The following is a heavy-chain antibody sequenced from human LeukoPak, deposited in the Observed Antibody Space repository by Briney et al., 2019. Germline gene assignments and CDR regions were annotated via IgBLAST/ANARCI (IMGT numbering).Heavy chain of an antibody. CDR3: ARGRVSVEIGPLFKRLLDY. CDR1: GYTFTSHD. J-gene: IGHJ4*02. CDR2: MHPHSGNT. D-gene: IGHD2-21*02. V-gene: IGHV1-8*01. Sequence: ASVTVSFTASGYTFTSHDINWVRQATAQGLEWMGWMHPHSGNTGYAQRFQGRGTITRNNTISTAYLVLMSLRSEDTAVYYCARGRVSVEIGPLFKRLLDYWGQGTLVTGSS.